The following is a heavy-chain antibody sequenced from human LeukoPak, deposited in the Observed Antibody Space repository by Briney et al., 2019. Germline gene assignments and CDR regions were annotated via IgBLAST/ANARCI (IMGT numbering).Heavy chain of an antibody. CDR2: ISAYNGNT. J-gene: IGHJ4*02. V-gene: IGHV1-18*01. D-gene: IGHD3-9*01. Sequence: GASVKVSCKASGYTFTSYGISWVRQAPGQGLEWMGWISAYNGNTNYAQKLQGRVTMTTDTSTSTAYMELRSLRSDDTAVYYCARVVRDYDILTGYYQNFDYWGQGTLVTVSS. CDR3: ARVVRDYDILTGYYQNFDY. CDR1: GYTFTSYG.